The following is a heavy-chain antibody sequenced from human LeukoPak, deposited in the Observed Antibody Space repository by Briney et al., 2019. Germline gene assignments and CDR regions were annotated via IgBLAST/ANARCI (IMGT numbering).Heavy chain of an antibody. D-gene: IGHD2-15*01. CDR3: AREAVVVVAATSLGIDY. Sequence: SETLSLTCNVSGGSIRGYYWGWIRQPPGKGLEWIGSIYHSGSTYYNPSLKSRVTISVDTSKNRFSLKLSSVTAADTAVYYCAREAVVVVAATSLGIDYWGQGTLVTVSS. J-gene: IGHJ4*02. CDR1: GGSIRGYY. CDR2: IYHSGST. V-gene: IGHV4-38-2*02.